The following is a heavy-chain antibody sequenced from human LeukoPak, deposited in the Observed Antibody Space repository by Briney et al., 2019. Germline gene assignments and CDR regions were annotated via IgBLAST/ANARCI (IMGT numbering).Heavy chain of an antibody. CDR2: IRNDGGET. CDR3: ARGSEWASGVSDY. V-gene: IGHV3-74*01. D-gene: IGHD3-3*01. CDR1: GFTFSDHW. Sequence: GGSLRLSCVGSGFTFSDHWMHWVRQAPGKGLVWVSRIRNDGGETNYADSVKGRFTISRDNAKNSLYLQMNSLRAEDTAVYYCARGSEWASGVSDYWGQGTLVTVSS. J-gene: IGHJ4*02.